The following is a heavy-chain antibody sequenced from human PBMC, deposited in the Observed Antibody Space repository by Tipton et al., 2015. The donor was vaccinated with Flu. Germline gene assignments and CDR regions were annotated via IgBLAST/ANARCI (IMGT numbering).Heavy chain of an antibody. CDR1: GDSIAYPYF. CDR3: ARGLYDSSGYYYYYFDY. Sequence: TLSLTCSVSGDSIAYPYFWGWIRQAPGKGLEWIGNIHRSGNGYYNPSLKSRVTMSVDTSKNQFSLKVSSVTAADTAVYYCARGLYDSSGYYYYYFDYWGQGTLVTVSS. J-gene: IGHJ4*02. D-gene: IGHD3-22*01. V-gene: IGHV4-38-2*02. CDR2: IHRSGNG.